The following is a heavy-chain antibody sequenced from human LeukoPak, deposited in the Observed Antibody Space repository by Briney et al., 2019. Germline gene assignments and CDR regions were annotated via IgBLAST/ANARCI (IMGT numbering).Heavy chain of an antibody. J-gene: IGHJ4*02. CDR2: ISSSSSYI. CDR3: ARADWSGKPSGD. CDR1: GFTFSNYS. V-gene: IGHV3-21*01. Sequence: GGSLRLSCAASGFTFSNYSMNWVRQAPGKGLEWVSSISSSSSYIYYADSVKGRFTISRDNAKNSLYLQMNSLRAEDTAVYYCARADWSGKPSGDWGQGTLVTVSS. D-gene: IGHD3-3*01.